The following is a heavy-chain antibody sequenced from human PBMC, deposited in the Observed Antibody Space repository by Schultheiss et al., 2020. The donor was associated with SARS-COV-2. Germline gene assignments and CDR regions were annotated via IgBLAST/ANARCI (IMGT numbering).Heavy chain of an antibody. V-gene: IGHV3-30*18. CDR2: ISYDGSNK. J-gene: IGHJ4*02. Sequence: GGSLRLSCAASGFTFSSYGMHWVRQAPGKGLEWVAVISYDGSNKYYADSVKGRFTISRDNSKNTLYLQMNSLRAEDTAVYYCAKDWWDYYDSSGYYYPAAGDYWGQGTLVTVSS. CDR3: AKDWWDYYDSSGYYYPAAGDY. D-gene: IGHD3-22*01. CDR1: GFTFSSYG.